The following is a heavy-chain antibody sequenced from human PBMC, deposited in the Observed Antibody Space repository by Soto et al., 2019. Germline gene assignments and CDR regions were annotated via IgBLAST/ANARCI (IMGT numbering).Heavy chain of an antibody. CDR3: ARDQRYYGSGYYYSDS. D-gene: IGHD3-10*01. J-gene: IGHJ1*01. V-gene: IGHV1-18*04. Sequence: ASVKVSCIAYGYTFISYGISRVRQAPGQGLEWVGWMSAFTGKADYAQIFQDRVTMTTDTSTSTAYMELRSLRSDDTAVYYCARDQRYYGSGYYYSDSWGQGTLVTVSS. CDR1: GYTFISYG. CDR2: MSAFTGKA.